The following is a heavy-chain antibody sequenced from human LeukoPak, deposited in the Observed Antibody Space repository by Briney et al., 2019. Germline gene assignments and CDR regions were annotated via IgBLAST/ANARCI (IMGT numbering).Heavy chain of an antibody. D-gene: IGHD6-19*01. CDR1: GGTFSSYA. Sequence: ASVKVSCKASGGTFSSYAISWVRQAPGQGLEWMGRIIPILGIASYAQKFQGRVTMTRDTATSTVYMELRGLRNDDTAVYYCARSQYATGWYEPYYFDSWGQGSLVTVSS. V-gene: IGHV1-69*04. CDR3: ARSQYATGWYEPYYFDS. J-gene: IGHJ4*02. CDR2: IIPILGIA.